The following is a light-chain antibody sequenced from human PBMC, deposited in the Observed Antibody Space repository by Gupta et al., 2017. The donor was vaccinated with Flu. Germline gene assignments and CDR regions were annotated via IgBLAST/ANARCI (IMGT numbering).Light chain of an antibody. CDR1: VLAKKY. CDR3: YSAADNNWV. Sequence: SYELTQPSPVSVSPGQTARTTCSGDVLAKKYARWFQQKPGQAPVLVIYKDSERPSGVPERFSGSSSGTTVTLTISGAQVEDEADYYCYSAADNNWVFGGGTKLTVL. CDR2: KDS. V-gene: IGLV3-27*01. J-gene: IGLJ3*02.